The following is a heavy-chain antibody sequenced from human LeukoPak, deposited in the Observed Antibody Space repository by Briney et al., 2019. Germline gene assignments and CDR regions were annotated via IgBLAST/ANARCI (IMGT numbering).Heavy chain of an antibody. D-gene: IGHD4-23*01. CDR1: GFTVSSNY. Sequence: GGSLRLSCAVSGFTVSSNYMNWVRQAPGKGLEWVSGINWNGGGRGYADSEKGRFTISRDNSKNTLYLQMNSLRAEDTAIYYCARGAHKRDDYGGFFDYWGQGTLVTVSS. CDR2: INWNGGGR. J-gene: IGHJ4*02. CDR3: ARGAHKRDDYGGFFDY. V-gene: IGHV3-53*05.